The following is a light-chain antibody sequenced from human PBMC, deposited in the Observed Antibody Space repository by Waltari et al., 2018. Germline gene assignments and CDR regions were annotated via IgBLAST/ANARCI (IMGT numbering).Light chain of an antibody. V-gene: IGKV1-33*01. J-gene: IGKJ2*01. CDR1: QDINNY. CDR2: SAS. CDR3: QQYTNSPYM. Sequence: DIQMTQSPSSLSASVGDRVTITCRASQDINNYLSWYQQKPGKAPKPLIYSASSLETGGSSRFSGSRSGTDYTHTISSLQAEDIATYYCQQYTNSPYMFGQGTKVESK.